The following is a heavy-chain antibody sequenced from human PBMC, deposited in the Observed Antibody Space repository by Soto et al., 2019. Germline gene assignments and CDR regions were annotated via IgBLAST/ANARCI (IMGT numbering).Heavy chain of an antibody. CDR3: ARDSPLDIAGATTFWFDP. J-gene: IGHJ5*02. CDR2: ISAYNGNT. CDR1: GYTFTSYG. Sequence: QVQLVQSGAEVKKPGASVKVSCKASGYTFTSYGISWVRQAPGQGLEWMGWISAYNGNTNYAQKLQGRVTMTTDTSTGTAYMELRSLRSDDTSVYYCARDSPLDIAGATTFWFDPWGQGTLVTVSS. V-gene: IGHV1-18*01. D-gene: IGHD1-26*01.